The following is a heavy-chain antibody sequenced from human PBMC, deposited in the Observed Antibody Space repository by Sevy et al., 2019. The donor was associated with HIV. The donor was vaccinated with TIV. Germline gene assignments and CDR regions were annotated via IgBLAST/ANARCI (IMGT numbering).Heavy chain of an antibody. V-gene: IGHV4-59*01. D-gene: IGHD6-6*01. J-gene: IGHJ4*02. CDR1: GGSISSYY. CDR3: AGGLAARPFVY. CDR2: IYYSGST. Sequence: SETLSLTCTVSGGSISSYYWTWIRQPPGKGLEWIGYIYYSGSTNYNPSLKSRVTISVDTSKNQFSLKLNSVTAADTAVYYRAGGLAARPFVYWGQGTLVTVSS.